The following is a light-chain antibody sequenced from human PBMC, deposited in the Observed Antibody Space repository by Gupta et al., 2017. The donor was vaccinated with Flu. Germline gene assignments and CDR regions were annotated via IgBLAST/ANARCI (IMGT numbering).Light chain of an antibody. CDR3: QQYGYSEDS. V-gene: IGKV3-15*01. Sequence: EIVLTQSPGSLSVSPGERATLSCRASQSVDSNLAWYQQKPGQAPRVLIFGASVRATGVPARFSASGSDTEFTLTISRLQSEDFAVYYCQQYGYSEDSFGQGTTLDIK. CDR2: GAS. J-gene: IGKJ2*03. CDR1: QSVDSN.